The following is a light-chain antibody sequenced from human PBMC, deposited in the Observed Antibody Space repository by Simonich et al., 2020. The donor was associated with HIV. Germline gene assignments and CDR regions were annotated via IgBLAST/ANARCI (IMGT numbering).Light chain of an antibody. CDR2: ETS. V-gene: IGKV3-15*01. J-gene: IGKJ4*01. CDR1: QTVSKN. Sequence: EIVMTHSPATLSVSPGETATLSCRARQTVSKNLSLYQQRRGQSPRVLIYETSTRATGIPARFRGSGSGTEFTLTISSMQSEDFAVYYCQQYDNWPTFGGGTKVEIK. CDR3: QQYDNWPT.